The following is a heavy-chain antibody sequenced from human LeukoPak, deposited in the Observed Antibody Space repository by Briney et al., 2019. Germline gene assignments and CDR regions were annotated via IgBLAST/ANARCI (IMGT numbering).Heavy chain of an antibody. D-gene: IGHD4-17*01. V-gene: IGHV3-64*01. CDR1: GFTFSSCA. Sequence: GGSLRLSCAASGFTFSSCAMHWVRQAPGKGLEYVSAISSNGGSTYYANSVKGRFTISRDNSKNTLYLQMGSLRAEDMAVYYCAREGPYGDYWRSAFDIWGQGTMVTVSS. CDR3: AREGPYGDYWRSAFDI. CDR2: ISSNGGST. J-gene: IGHJ3*02.